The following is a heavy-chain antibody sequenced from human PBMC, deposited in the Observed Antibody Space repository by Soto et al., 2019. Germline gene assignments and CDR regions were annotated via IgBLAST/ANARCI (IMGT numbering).Heavy chain of an antibody. CDR1: GYTFTSYG. CDR2: ISAYNGNT. V-gene: IGHV1-18*01. CDR3: ARKGHCRGGSCYSESYYYGMDV. Sequence: ASVKVSCKASGYTFTSYGISWVRQAPGQGLEWMGWISAYNGNTNYAQKLQGRVTMTTDTSTSTAYMELRSLRSDDTAVYYCARKGHCRGGSCYSESYYYGMDVWGQGTTVTVSS. D-gene: IGHD2-15*01. J-gene: IGHJ6*02.